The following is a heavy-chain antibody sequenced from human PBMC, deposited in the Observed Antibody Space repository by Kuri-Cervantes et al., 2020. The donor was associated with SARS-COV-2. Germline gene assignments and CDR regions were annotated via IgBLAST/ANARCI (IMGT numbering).Heavy chain of an antibody. Sequence: ESLKISCAVYGGSFSGYYWSWIRQPPGKGLEWIGEINHSGSTNYNPSLKSRVTISVDTSKNQFSLKLSSVTAADTAVYYCARSSEGYCSSTSCPARYYYGMDVWGQGTTVTVSS. J-gene: IGHJ6*02. CDR1: GGSFSGYY. V-gene: IGHV4-34*01. D-gene: IGHD2-2*01. CDR3: ARSSEGYCSSTSCPARYYYGMDV. CDR2: INHSGST.